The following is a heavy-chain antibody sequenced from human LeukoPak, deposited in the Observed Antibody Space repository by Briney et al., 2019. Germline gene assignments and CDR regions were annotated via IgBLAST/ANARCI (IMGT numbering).Heavy chain of an antibody. Sequence: GGSLRLSCAASGFTFSSYSMNWVRQASGKGLEWVSSIGTSSSYIYYADSLKGRFTISRDNAKNTLYLQMNSLRAEDTAVYYCARWWSSGYNIWGQGTMVTVSS. CDR3: ARWWSSGYNI. V-gene: IGHV3-21*01. CDR2: IGTSSSYI. D-gene: IGHD3-22*01. J-gene: IGHJ3*02. CDR1: GFTFSSYS.